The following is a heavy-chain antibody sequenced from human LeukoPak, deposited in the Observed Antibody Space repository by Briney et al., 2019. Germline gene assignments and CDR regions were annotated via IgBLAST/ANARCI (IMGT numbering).Heavy chain of an antibody. CDR3: ARPIYDSSGPVAFDI. V-gene: IGHV1-18*01. CDR2: ISAYNGNT. J-gene: IGHJ3*02. CDR1: GYTFTSYG. Sequence: GASVKVSCKASGYTFTSYGISWVRQAPGQGLEWMGWISAYNGNTNYAQRLQGRVTITTDTSTSTACMELRSLRSDDTAVYYCARPIYDSSGPVAFDIWGQGTMVTVSS. D-gene: IGHD3-22*01.